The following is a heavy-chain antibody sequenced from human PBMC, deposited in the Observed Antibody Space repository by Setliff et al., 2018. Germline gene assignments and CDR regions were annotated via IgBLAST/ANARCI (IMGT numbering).Heavy chain of an antibody. CDR3: ARGYPVVFDI. V-gene: IGHV3-11*04. Sequence: PGESLKISCAASGFTFGDYYMSWIRQAPGKGLEWVSYISRGGNTIYYADSVKGRFTISRDNAKSSLYLQMNSLRAEDSAVYYCARGYPVVFDIWGQGTMVTVSS. J-gene: IGHJ3*02. CDR1: GFTFGDYY. D-gene: IGHD1-1*01. CDR2: ISRGGNTI.